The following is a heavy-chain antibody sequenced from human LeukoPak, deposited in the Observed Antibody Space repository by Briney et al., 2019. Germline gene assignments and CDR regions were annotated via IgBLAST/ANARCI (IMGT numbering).Heavy chain of an antibody. CDR1: GFTFSSYW. Sequence: GGSLRLSCAASGFTFSSYWMSWVRQAPGKGLEWVSAISGSGGSTYYADSVKGRFTIYRDNSKNTLYLQMNSLRAEDTAVYYCAKNSGRSGYDTADWFDPWGQGTLVTVSS. V-gene: IGHV3-23*01. CDR2: ISGSGGST. CDR3: AKNSGRSGYDTADWFDP. D-gene: IGHD3-3*01. J-gene: IGHJ5*02.